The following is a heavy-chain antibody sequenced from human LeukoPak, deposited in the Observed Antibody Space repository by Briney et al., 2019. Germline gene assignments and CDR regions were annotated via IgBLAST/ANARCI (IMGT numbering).Heavy chain of an antibody. D-gene: IGHD5-18*01. V-gene: IGHV4-34*01. J-gene: IGHJ4*02. CDR3: ARDHGYGDPFDY. CDR2: INHRGST. CDR1: GGSFSGYY. Sequence: PSETLSLTCVVYGGSFSGYYWSWIRQSPGKGLEWIGEINHRGSTNYNPSLKRRVTISLDTSKNQFSLKLTSVTAADTAVYYCARDHGYGDPFDYWGQGTLVTVSS.